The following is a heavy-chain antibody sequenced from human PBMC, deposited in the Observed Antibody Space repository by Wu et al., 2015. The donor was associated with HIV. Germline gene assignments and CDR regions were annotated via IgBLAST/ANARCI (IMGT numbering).Heavy chain of an antibody. CDR1: GASISSGDYY. CDR2: IYYSGST. D-gene: IGHD3-9*01. V-gene: IGHV4-30-4*01. CDR3: AGHDILTDYSIDY. Sequence: QVQLQESGPGLVKPSQTLSLTCTVSGASISSGDYYWSWIRQPPGKGLEWIGYIYYSGSTDYNPSLKSRITLSVDTSKNQFSVKLSSVTAADTAVYYCAGHDILTDYSIDYWGQGTLVTVSS. J-gene: IGHJ4*02.